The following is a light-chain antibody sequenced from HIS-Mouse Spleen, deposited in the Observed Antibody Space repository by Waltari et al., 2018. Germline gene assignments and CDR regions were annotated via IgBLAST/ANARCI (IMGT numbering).Light chain of an antibody. CDR3: AAWDDSLNGPV. V-gene: IGLV1-44*01. Sequence: QSVLTQPPSASGTPGQRVTISCSGSSSNIGRNTVNWYQQPPGTAPQLLIYSNNQRPSGVPDRFSGSKSGTSASLAISGLQSEDEADYYCAAWDDSLNGPVFGGGTKLTVL. CDR2: SNN. J-gene: IGLJ2*01. CDR1: SSNIGRNT.